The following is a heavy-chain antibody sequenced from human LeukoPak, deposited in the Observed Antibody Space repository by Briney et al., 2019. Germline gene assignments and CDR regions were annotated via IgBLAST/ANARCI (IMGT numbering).Heavy chain of an antibody. CDR1: GGSISSSSYY. CDR2: IYYSGST. V-gene: IGHV4-39*01. D-gene: IGHD1-26*01. CDR3: ASEGGGDAFDI. J-gene: IGHJ3*02. Sequence: SEALSLTCTVSGGSISSSSYYWGWIRQPPGKGLEWIGSIYYSGSTYYNPSPKSRVTISVDTSKNQFSLKLSSVTAADAAVYYCASEGGGDAFDIWGQGTMVTVSS.